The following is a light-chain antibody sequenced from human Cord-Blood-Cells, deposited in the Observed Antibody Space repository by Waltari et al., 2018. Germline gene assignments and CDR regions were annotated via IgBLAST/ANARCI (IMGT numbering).Light chain of an antibody. V-gene: IGLV3-21*04. J-gene: IGLJ3*02. Sequence: SYVLTQPPSASVAPGKTARITCGGNNIGSKSVHWYQQKPGPAPVLVIYYDSDRPSGIPERFSGSNSGNTATLTISRVEAGDEADYYCQVWDSSSDHPGVFGGGTKLTVL. CDR3: QVWDSSSDHPGV. CDR1: NIGSKS. CDR2: YDS.